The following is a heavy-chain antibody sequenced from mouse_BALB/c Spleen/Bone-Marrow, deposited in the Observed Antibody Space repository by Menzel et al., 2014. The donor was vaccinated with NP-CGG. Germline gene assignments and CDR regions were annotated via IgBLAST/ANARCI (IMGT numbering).Heavy chain of an antibody. V-gene: IGHV1-82*01. CDR2: IYPGDGDT. CDR1: GYAFSSSW. D-gene: IGHD4-1*02. CDR3: ARPLNWDPYAMDY. Sequence: VQLQQSGPELVKPGASVKISCKASGYAFSSSWMNRVKQRPGQGLEWIGRIYPGDGDTKYNGKFKGKATLTADKSSSTAYMQLSSLTSVDSAVYFCARPLNWDPYAMDYWGQGTSVTVSS. J-gene: IGHJ4*01.